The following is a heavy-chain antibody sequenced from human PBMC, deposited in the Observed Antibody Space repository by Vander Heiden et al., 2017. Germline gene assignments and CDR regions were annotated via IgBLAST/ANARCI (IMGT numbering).Heavy chain of an antibody. CDR3: AKSKTYYYDSSAYYLGY. CDR2: ISGSGGST. CDR1: GFTFSSYA. D-gene: IGHD3-22*01. J-gene: IGHJ4*02. Sequence: EVQLLESGGGLVQPGGSLRLSCAASGFTFSSYAMSWVRQAPGKGREWGSAISGSGGSTFYADSVKGRFTISRDNSKNTLYLQMNSLRAEDTAVYYCAKSKTYYYDSSAYYLGYWGQGTLVTVSS. V-gene: IGHV3-23*01.